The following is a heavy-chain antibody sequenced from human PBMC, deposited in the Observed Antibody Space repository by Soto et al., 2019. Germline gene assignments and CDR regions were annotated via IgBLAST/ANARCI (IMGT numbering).Heavy chain of an antibody. CDR2: IYYSGST. J-gene: IGHJ4*02. V-gene: IGHV4-39*01. CDR1: GGSVSSSSYY. CDR3: ARHVDYGDYHTDY. D-gene: IGHD4-17*01. Sequence: QLQLQESGPELVKPSETLSLTCTVSGGSVSSSSYYWGWIRQPPGKGLEWIGSIYYSGSTYYNPSLKSRVTVPGDTSKSQFSLRLSSVTAADTAVYYCARHVDYGDYHTDYWGQGTLVTVSS.